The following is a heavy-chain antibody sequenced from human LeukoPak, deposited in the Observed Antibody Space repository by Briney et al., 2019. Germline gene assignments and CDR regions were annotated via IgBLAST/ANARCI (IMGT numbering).Heavy chain of an antibody. Sequence: PSETLSLTCTVSGGSISSYYWSWIRQPPGKGLEWIGYIYHSGSTYYNPSLKSRVTISVDRSKNQFSLKLSSVTAADTAVYYCARDRPWLDYWGQGTLVTVSS. CDR3: ARDRPWLDY. V-gene: IGHV4-59*12. J-gene: IGHJ4*02. D-gene: IGHD5-24*01. CDR1: GGSISSYY. CDR2: IYHSGST.